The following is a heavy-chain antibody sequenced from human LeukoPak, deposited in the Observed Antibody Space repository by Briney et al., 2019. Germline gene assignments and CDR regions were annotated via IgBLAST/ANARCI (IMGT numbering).Heavy chain of an antibody. CDR3: ARSLYENWFDP. V-gene: IGHV4-4*09. CDR1: GGSLSSYY. Sequence: SETLSLTCTVSGGSLSSYYWSWIRQPPGKGLEWIGYIYTSGSTNYNPSLKSRVTISVDTSKIQFSLKLSSVTAAATAVYYCARSLYENWFDPWGQGTLVTVSS. CDR2: IYTSGST. J-gene: IGHJ5*02. D-gene: IGHD5/OR15-5a*01.